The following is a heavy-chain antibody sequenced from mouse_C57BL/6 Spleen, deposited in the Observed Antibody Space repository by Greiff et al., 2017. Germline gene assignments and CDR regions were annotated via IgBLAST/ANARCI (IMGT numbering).Heavy chain of an antibody. J-gene: IGHJ2*01. Sequence: VQRVESEGGLVQPGSSMKLSCTASGFTFSDYYMAWVRQVPEKGLEWVAHINYDGSSTYYLDSLKIRFIISRDNAKNILYLQMSSLKSEDTATYYCARGNYDYAVFDDWGQGTTRTVSS. CDR1: GFTFSDYY. D-gene: IGHD2-4*01. V-gene: IGHV5-16*01. CDR2: INYDGSST. CDR3: ARGNYDYAVFDD.